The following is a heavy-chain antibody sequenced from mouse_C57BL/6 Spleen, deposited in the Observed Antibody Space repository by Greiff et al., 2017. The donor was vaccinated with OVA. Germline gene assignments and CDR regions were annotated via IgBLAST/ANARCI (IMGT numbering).Heavy chain of an antibody. V-gene: IGHV8-8*01. CDR2: IWWDDDK. CDR3: ARIADGYVSFAY. J-gene: IGHJ3*01. CDR1: GFSLRTFGMG. Sequence: VTLPVCGPGILPPSPTLRLPCSFSGFSLRTFGMGVGWIRQPSGKGLEWLAHIWWDDDKYYNPALKSRLTISKDTSKNQVFLKIANVDTADTATYYCARIADGYVSFAYWGQGTLVTVSA. D-gene: IGHD2-3*01.